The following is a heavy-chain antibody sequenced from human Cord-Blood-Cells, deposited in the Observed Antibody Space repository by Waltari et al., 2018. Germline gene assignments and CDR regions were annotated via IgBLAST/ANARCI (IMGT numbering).Heavy chain of an antibody. Sequence: QVQLQQWGAGLLKPSETLSLTCAVYGGSFSGYYWSWIRQPPGKGLEWIGEINHRGSTNYNPSLKSRVTISGDTAKNQFSLKLSSVTAADTAVYYCATSSSSSVGYWGQGTLVTVSS. J-gene: IGHJ4*02. CDR1: GGSFSGYY. V-gene: IGHV4-34*01. D-gene: IGHD6-6*01. CDR2: INHRGST. CDR3: ATSSSSSVGY.